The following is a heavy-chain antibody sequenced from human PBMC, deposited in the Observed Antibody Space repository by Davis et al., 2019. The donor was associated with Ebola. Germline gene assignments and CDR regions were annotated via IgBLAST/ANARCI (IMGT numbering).Heavy chain of an antibody. V-gene: IGHV3-7*01. CDR2: IKQDGSDK. Sequence: GESLKISCAASGFIFSDYWMSWVRQAPGRGLEWVAKIKQDGSDKYYVDSVKGRFTISRDNAKSALYLQMDSLRAEDTAVYYCARVLKGASYLDSWGQGTLVTVSS. D-gene: IGHD3-16*01. CDR3: ARVLKGASYLDS. CDR1: GFIFSDYW. J-gene: IGHJ4*02.